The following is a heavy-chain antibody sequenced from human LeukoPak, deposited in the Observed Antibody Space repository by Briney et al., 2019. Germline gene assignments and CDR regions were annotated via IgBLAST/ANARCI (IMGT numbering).Heavy chain of an antibody. Sequence: PSETLSLTCTVSGGSISSYYWSWIRQPPGKGLEWIGYIYYSGSTNYNPSLKSRVTISVDTSKNQFSLKLSSVTAADTAVYYCAREGERGAYYWGQGTLVTVSS. CDR1: GGSISSYY. V-gene: IGHV4-59*01. CDR3: AREGERGAYY. J-gene: IGHJ4*02. D-gene: IGHD1-1*01. CDR2: IYYSGST.